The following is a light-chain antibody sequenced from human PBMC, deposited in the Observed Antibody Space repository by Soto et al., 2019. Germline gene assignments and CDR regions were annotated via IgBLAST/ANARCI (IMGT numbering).Light chain of an antibody. CDR3: QNYNSAPFT. CDR1: QGFSHY. CDR2: AAS. V-gene: IGKV1-27*01. J-gene: IGKJ2*01. Sequence: DIQLTQSPSSLSASVGDRVTITCRASQGFSHYLAWYKQRPGKVPKLLIYAASTLQSGVPSRFSGSRSGTDFILTISSLQPEDVATYYCQNYNSAPFTFGQGTKLDI.